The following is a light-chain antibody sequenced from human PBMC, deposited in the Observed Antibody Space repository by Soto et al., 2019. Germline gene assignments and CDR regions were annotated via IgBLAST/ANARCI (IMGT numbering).Light chain of an antibody. CDR2: DAS. CDR1: QSVSSY. Sequence: IGLTQSPATLSLSPGERATLSCRASQSVSSYLAWYQQKPGQAPRLLIYDASNRATGIPARFSGSGSGTDFTLTISSLEPEDFAVYYCQQRSNWPPNFGQGTRLEIK. V-gene: IGKV3-11*01. J-gene: IGKJ5*01. CDR3: QQRSNWPPN.